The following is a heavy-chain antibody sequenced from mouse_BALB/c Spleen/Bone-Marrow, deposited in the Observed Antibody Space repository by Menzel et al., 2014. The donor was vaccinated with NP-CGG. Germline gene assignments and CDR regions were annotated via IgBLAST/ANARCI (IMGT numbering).Heavy chain of an antibody. D-gene: IGHD1-1*01. V-gene: IGHV1-26*01. Sequence: EVQGVESGPELVKPGSSMKISCKASGYSFTSYTMNWVKQSHGKNLEWIGLINPYNGGTSYNQKFKGKATLTVNKSSSTAYMELLSLTSEDSAVYYCARENYGSSYGFAYWGQGTQVTVSA. CDR2: INPYNGGT. CDR3: ARENYGSSYGFAY. J-gene: IGHJ3*01. CDR1: GYSFTSYT.